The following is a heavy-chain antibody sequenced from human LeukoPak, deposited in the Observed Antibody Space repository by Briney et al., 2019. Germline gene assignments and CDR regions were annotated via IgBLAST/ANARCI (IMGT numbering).Heavy chain of an antibody. D-gene: IGHD1-7*01. J-gene: IGHJ4*02. CDR1: GYTFTGHY. CDR2: VNPSSGGT. Sequence: ASVKVSCKASGYTFTGHYMHWVRQAPGQGLEWMGWVNPSSGGTNYAQKFQGRVTMTRDTSISTVYMELSRLRSDDTAVYYCARLYGNYQNYFDYWGQGTLVTVSS. V-gene: IGHV1-2*02. CDR3: ARLYGNYQNYFDY.